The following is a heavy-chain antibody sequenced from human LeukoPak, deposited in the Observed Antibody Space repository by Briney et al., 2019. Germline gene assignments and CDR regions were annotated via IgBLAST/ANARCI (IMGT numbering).Heavy chain of an antibody. CDR1: GFTFSGYD. CDR2: ISYDGTMK. D-gene: IGHD2-15*01. V-gene: IGHV3-30*03. CDR3: ARELGDCYGGICYSDY. Sequence: GRSLRLSCAASGFTFSGYDIHWVRQAPGKGLEWVAIISYDGTMKYYADSVKGRFTISRDDSKNTVFLQMNSLRAEDTAVYYCARELGDCYGGICYSDYWGQGTLVTVSS. J-gene: IGHJ4*02.